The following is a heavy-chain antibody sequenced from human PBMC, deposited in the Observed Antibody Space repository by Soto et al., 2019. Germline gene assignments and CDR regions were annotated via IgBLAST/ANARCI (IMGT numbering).Heavy chain of an antibody. D-gene: IGHD6-6*01. V-gene: IGHV3-30-3*01. J-gene: IGHJ6*02. Sequence: GGSLRLSFAASGFTFSSYAMHWVRQAPGKGLEWVAVISYDGSNKYYADSVKGRFTISRDNSKNTLYLQMNSLRAEDTAVYYCARDQENSFEVVFRPSLTYYGMDVWGQGTTVTVSS. CDR2: ISYDGSNK. CDR1: GFTFSSYA. CDR3: ARDQENSFEVVFRPSLTYYGMDV.